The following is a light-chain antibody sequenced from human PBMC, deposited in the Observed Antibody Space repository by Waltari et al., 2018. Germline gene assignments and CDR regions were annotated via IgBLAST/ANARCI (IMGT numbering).Light chain of an antibody. J-gene: IGKJ4*01. CDR1: QNINSY. CDR3: QQRRTWPLT. CDR2: DAS. Sequence: EIILTQSPGTLSVSPGARAPLSCRASQNINSYLAWYQQKPGQAPRLLIYDASNRASGVPARFSGSGSGADFTLTIRNLEPEDFAVYYCQQRRTWPLTFGGGTKVE. V-gene: IGKV3-11*01.